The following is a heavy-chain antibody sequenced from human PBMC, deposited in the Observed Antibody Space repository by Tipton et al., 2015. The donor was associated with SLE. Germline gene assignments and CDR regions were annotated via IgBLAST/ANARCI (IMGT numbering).Heavy chain of an antibody. D-gene: IGHD2-21*01. J-gene: IGHJ6*02. CDR3: AGDSDHYWGGDCRPIGGLDYFYGMDV. V-gene: IGHV1-18*01. Sequence: QLVQSGAEVKKPGASVKVSCKASGYTFTSYGISWVRQAPGQGLEWMGWISAYNGNTNYAQKLQGRVTMTTDTSTSTAYMELRSLRSDDTAVYYCAGDSDHYWGGDCRPIGGLDYFYGMDVWGQGTTVTVSS. CDR2: ISAYNGNT. CDR1: GYTFTSYG.